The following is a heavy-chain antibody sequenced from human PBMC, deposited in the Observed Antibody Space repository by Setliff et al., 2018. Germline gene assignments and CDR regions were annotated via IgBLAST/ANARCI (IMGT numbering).Heavy chain of an antibody. V-gene: IGHV4-61*02. J-gene: IGHJ2*01. Sequence: PSETLSLTCTVSGGSISSSSYYWSWIRQPAGKGLEWIGRIYTSGSTNYNPSLKSRVTMSVDTSKNQFSLKLSSVTAADTAVYYCARKREGRGGYFDLWGRGTLVTVSS. CDR3: ARKREGRGGYFDL. CDR1: GGSISSSSYY. D-gene: IGHD3-16*01. CDR2: IYTSGST.